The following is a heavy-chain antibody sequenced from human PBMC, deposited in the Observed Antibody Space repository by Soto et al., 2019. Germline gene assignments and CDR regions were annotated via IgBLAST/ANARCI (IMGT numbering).Heavy chain of an antibody. J-gene: IGHJ3*02. CDR1: GFTFSSYA. Sequence: PGESLKISCAASGFTFSSYAMSWVRQAPGKGLEWVSAISGSGGSTYYADSVKGRFTISRDNSKNTLYLQMNSLRAEDTAVYYCAKDMGTSPLIDAFDIWGQGTMVTVSS. D-gene: IGHD2-2*01. CDR2: ISGSGGST. CDR3: AKDMGTSPLIDAFDI. V-gene: IGHV3-23*01.